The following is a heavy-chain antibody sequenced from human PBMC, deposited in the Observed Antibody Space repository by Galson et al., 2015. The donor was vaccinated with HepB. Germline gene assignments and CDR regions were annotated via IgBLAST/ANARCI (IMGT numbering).Heavy chain of an antibody. J-gene: IGHJ3*02. V-gene: IGHV3-11*05. CDR2: ISSSSSYT. D-gene: IGHD5-18*01. CDR1: GFTFSDYY. Sequence: SLRLSCAASGFTFSDYYMSWIRQAPGKGLEWVPYISSSSSYTNYADSVKGRFTISRDNAKNSLYLQMNSLRAEGTAVYYCARDQDSYGYSGAFDIWGQGTMVTVSS. CDR3: ARDQDSYGYSGAFDI.